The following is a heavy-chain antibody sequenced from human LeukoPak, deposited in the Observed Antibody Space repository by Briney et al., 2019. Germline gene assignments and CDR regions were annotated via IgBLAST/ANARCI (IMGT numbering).Heavy chain of an antibody. J-gene: IGHJ1*01. Sequence: PGGSLRLSCAASGFTFSDSYMTWIRQTPGKGLEWVAVISYDGSNQYYADSVKGRFTISRDNSKNTLYLQMNSLRTEDTAVYYCANTGGYFQRWGQGTLVTVSS. V-gene: IGHV3-30*18. CDR1: GFTFSDSY. CDR3: ANTGGYFQR. CDR2: ISYDGSNQ.